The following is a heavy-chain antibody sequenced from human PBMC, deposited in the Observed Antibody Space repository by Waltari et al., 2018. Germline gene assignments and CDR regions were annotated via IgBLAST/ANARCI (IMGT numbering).Heavy chain of an antibody. CDR3: ARKEVYCSGGSCYSLYGWFDT. V-gene: IGHV4-34*01. CDR2: INHSGRT. J-gene: IGHJ5*02. CDR1: GRSFSGYY. Sequence: QEQLQQWGAGLLKPSETLSLTCPVYGRSFSGYYWTWFRKPPGKGLEWIGEINHSGRTNYNPSRKSRVTISVDTSKNQFSLKLSSVTAADTAVYYCARKEVYCSGGSCYSLYGWFDTWGQGTLVTVSS. D-gene: IGHD2-15*01.